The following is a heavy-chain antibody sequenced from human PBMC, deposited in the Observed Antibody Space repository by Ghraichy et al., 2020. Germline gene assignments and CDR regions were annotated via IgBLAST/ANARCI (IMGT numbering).Heavy chain of an antibody. CDR3: ASGADVTGDCTSTSCFRAPQDF. Sequence: GESLNISCAVSGFSVSRNFWSWVRQAPGKGLEWVSVIFSGGYTDYANSVRGRFSISRDIPQNTVFLHMSSLTAGDTAVYYCASGADVTGDCTSTSCFRAPQDFWGQGTLVTVSS. D-gene: IGHD2-2*01. CDR2: IFSGGYT. V-gene: IGHV3-53*01. J-gene: IGHJ4*02. CDR1: GFSVSRNF.